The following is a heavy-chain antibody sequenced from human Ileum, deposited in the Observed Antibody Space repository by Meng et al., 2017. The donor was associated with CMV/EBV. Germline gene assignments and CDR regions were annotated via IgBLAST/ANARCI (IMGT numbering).Heavy chain of an antibody. Sequence: GGSLRLSCAASGLTISRFWMSWVRQAPGKGLEWVAGINDDGSDKYYADSVKGRFTISRDIAKNPLYLQMNGLRAEDTAVYYCARDPLINGDGRGDYCGQGTLVTVSS. CDR2: INDDGSDK. CDR3: ARDPLINGDGRGDY. J-gene: IGHJ4*02. D-gene: IGHD7-27*01. V-gene: IGHV3-7*01. CDR1: GLTISRFW.